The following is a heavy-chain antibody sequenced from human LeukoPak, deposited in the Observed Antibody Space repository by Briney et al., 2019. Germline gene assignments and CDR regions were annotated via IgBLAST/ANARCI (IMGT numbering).Heavy chain of an antibody. Sequence: SETLSLTCTVSGGSISSYYWSWVRQPPGKGLEWIGYIYYSGSTNYNPSLKSRVTISVDTSKNQLSLKLSSVTAADTAVYYCARVDDYDSSGYLAGGAFDIWGQGTMVTVSS. V-gene: IGHV4-59*01. CDR3: ARVDDYDSSGYLAGGAFDI. CDR1: GGSISSYY. CDR2: IYYSGST. D-gene: IGHD3-22*01. J-gene: IGHJ3*02.